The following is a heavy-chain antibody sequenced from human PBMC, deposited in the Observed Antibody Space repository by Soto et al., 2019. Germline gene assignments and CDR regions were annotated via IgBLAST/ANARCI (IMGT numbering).Heavy chain of an antibody. Sequence: EAPLVESGGGLVQPGRSLRLSCAASGFTFDDYAMYWVRQAPGKGLEWVSGVTWNSDNIGYADSVKGRFTISRDNAKNSLFLQMNSLRPEDTALYYCAKDRSYYGGALDIWGQGTMVTVSS. V-gene: IGHV3-9*01. CDR1: GFTFDDYA. J-gene: IGHJ3*02. CDR2: VTWNSDNI. CDR3: AKDRSYYGGALDI. D-gene: IGHD4-17*01.